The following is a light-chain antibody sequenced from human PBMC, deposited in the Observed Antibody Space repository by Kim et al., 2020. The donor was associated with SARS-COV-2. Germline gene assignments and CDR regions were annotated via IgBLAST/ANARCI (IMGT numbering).Light chain of an antibody. CDR3: LLSSCGVRV. J-gene: IGLJ3*02. Sequence: PRWTVNLTREYSTETVNRGHYPFWLQQKPGQAPRTLIYGTNRKHSWTPARFSRCLRGGKAALTLSGAQPCDEADYYCLLSSCGVRVFGGGTQLTVL. CDR2: GTN. V-gene: IGLV7-46*01. CDR1: TETVNRGHY.